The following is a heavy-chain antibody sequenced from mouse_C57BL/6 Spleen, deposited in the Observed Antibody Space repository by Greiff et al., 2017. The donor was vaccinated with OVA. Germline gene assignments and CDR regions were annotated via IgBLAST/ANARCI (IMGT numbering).Heavy chain of an antibody. D-gene: IGHD3-2*02. J-gene: IGHJ3*01. CDR3: AEGSSGYFAWFAY. Sequence: VQLKESGPELVKPGASVKISCKASGYSFTDYNMNWVKQSNGKSLEWIGVINPNYGTTSYNQKFKGKATLTVDQSSSTAYMQLNSLTSEDSAVYYCAEGSSGYFAWFAYWGQGTLVTVSA. CDR2: INPNYGTT. V-gene: IGHV1-39*01. CDR1: GYSFTDYN.